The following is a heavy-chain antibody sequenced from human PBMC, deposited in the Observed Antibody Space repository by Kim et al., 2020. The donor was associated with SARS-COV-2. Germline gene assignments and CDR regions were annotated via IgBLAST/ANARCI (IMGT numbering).Heavy chain of an antibody. CDR1: GFTFSSYA. CDR3: ARVGVRGERGAYYYGMDV. D-gene: IGHD3-10*01. Sequence: GGSLRLSCAASGFTFSSYAMHWVRQAPGKGLEWVAVISYDGSNKYYADSVKGRFTISRDNSKNTLYLQMNSLRAEDTAVYYCARVGVRGERGAYYYGMDVWGQGTTVTVSS. J-gene: IGHJ6*02. V-gene: IGHV3-30*04. CDR2: ISYDGSNK.